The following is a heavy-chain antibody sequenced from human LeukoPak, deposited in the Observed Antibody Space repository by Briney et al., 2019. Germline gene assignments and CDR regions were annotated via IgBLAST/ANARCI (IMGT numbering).Heavy chain of an antibody. CDR1: GFVFSEYE. CDR2: ISSGSSTT. D-gene: IGHD3-10*01. CDR3: ARLWFGGPFDS. Sequence: GGSLRLSCAASGFVFSEYEMNWVRQAPGKGLEWISDISSGSSTTYYADSVKGRFTISRDNTKNSLYLQMNSLRAEDTAVYYCARLWFGGPFDSWGQRILVTVSS. J-gene: IGHJ4*02. V-gene: IGHV3-48*03.